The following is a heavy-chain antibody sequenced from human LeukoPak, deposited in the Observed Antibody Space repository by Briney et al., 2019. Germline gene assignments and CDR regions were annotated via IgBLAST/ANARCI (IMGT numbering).Heavy chain of an antibody. CDR2: ISGYNGNT. Sequence: ASVKVSCKASGYTFSDYGISWVRPAPGQGLEWMGWISGYNGNTNYAHKLQGRVTMTTDTSTRTAYMELRSLKSDDTAVYYCGRSREGLYSGSSLDYWGQGTLVTVSS. CDR3: GRSREGLYSGSSLDY. CDR1: GYTFSDYG. J-gene: IGHJ4*02. D-gene: IGHD1-26*01. V-gene: IGHV1-18*01.